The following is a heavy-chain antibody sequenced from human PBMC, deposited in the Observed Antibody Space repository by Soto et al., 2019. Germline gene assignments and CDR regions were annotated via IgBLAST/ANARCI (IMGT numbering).Heavy chain of an antibody. CDR3: ARDLNDGYYYDSSGYYYYSWFGP. CDR1: GFTFSSYS. CDR2: ISSSSSYI. V-gene: IGHV3-21*01. Sequence: GGSLRLSCAASGFTFSSYSMNWVRQAPGKGLEWVSSISSSSSYIYYADSVKGRFTISRDNAKNSLYLQMNSLRAEDTAVYYCARDLNDGYYYDSSGYYYYSWFGPWGQGTLVTVSS. J-gene: IGHJ5*02. D-gene: IGHD3-22*01.